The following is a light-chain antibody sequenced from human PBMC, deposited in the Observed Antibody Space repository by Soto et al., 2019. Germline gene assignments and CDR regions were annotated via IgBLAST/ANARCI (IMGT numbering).Light chain of an antibody. V-gene: IGKV3-15*01. CDR2: STS. J-gene: IGKJ4*01. CDR1: QTVSSN. Sequence: ETVMTQSPVTLSASPGERAPLSCWASQTVSSNLAWYQQRPGQAPRLLIYSTSTRATGIPASFSGSGSGTEFTLTISSLQSEDFAVYYCQQYNTWPLTFGGGTKVEIK. CDR3: QQYNTWPLT.